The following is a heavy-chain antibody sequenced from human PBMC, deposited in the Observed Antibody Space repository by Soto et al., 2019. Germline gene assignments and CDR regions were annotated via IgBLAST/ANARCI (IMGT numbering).Heavy chain of an antibody. D-gene: IGHD2-21*02. Sequence: PSETLSLTCTVSGGSISSGNYYWSWIRQPPGKGLEWIGFMSYSGSTSYNASLKRRVTISVDTSKSQFSLNLSFVTAADTAVYYCAPLGNPATAFYCCDYWRHGTLVTVSS. CDR3: APLGNPATAFYCCDY. J-gene: IGHJ4*01. CDR2: MSYSGST. CDR1: GGSISSGNYY. V-gene: IGHV4-30-4*01.